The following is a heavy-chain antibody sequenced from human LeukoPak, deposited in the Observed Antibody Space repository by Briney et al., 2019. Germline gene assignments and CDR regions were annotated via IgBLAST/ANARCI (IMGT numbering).Heavy chain of an antibody. CDR1: GYSFTSYW. J-gene: IGHJ4*02. D-gene: IGHD3-22*01. CDR3: ARQTSSGHLDY. Sequence: GESLKISCKGSGYSFTSYWIAWVRQMPGKGQEWMGIIWPGASETRYSPPFQGQVTISADKSINTAYLQWSSLKASDTTVYYCARQTSSGHLDYWGQGTLVTVSS. V-gene: IGHV5-51*01. CDR2: IWPGASET.